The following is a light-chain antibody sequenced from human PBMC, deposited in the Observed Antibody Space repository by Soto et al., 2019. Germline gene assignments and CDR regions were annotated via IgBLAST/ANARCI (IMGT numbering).Light chain of an antibody. J-gene: IGKJ4*01. Sequence: DIVLTQSPGTLSLSPGERATLSCRASQSVSSNYLAWYQHRPGQAPRLLIYGASSGATGIPDRFSGSGSGTDFTLTISRLEPEDFAVYYCQQYATSPALTFGGGTKVDIK. CDR1: QSVSSNY. CDR3: QQYATSPALT. V-gene: IGKV3-20*01. CDR2: GAS.